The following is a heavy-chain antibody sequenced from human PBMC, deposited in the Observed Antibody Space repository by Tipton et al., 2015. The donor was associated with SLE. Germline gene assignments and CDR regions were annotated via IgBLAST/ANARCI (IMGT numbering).Heavy chain of an antibody. CDR1: GGSINSYY. J-gene: IGHJ4*02. Sequence: TLSLTCTVSGGSINSYYWSWIRQPAGKGLEWIGRIFSSGTTNYNPSLKSRVTMSLDTSKNQFSLKLSSVTAADTAVYYCARELYSGSYSVWGQGTLVTVSS. D-gene: IGHD1-26*01. V-gene: IGHV4-4*07. CDR2: IFSSGTT. CDR3: ARELYSGSYSV.